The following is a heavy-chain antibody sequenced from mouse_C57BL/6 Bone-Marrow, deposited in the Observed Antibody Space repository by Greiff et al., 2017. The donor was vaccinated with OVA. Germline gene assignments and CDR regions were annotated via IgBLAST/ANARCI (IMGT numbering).Heavy chain of an antibody. CDR1: GFTFSSYG. V-gene: IGHV5-6*01. Sequence: EVQGVESGGDLVKPGGSLKLSCAASGFTFSSYGMSWVRQTPDKRLEWVATISSGGSYTYYPDSVKGRFTISRDNAKNTLYLQMSSLKSEDTAMYYCARYDGYYEGYAMDYWGQGTSVTVSS. J-gene: IGHJ4*01. CDR2: ISSGGSYT. D-gene: IGHD2-3*01. CDR3: ARYDGYYEGYAMDY.